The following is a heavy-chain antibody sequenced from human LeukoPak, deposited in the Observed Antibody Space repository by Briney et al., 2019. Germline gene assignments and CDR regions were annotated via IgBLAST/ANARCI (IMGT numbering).Heavy chain of an antibody. D-gene: IGHD2-2*01. CDR3: ATHIVVPDRTPDY. CDR2: ISGIGDRT. V-gene: IGHV3-23*01. Sequence: PGGSLRLSCAASGFTFSSYAMSWVRQAPGKGLEWVSSISGIGDRTYYADSVKGRFTISRDNSKNTLYLQMNSLRAEDTAVYYCATHIVVPDRTPDYWGQGTLVTVSS. J-gene: IGHJ4*02. CDR1: GFTFSSYA.